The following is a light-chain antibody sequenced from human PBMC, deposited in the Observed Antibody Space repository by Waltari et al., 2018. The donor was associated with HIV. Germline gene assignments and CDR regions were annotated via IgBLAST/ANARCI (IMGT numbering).Light chain of an antibody. CDR2: DTT. J-gene: IGLJ2*01. Sequence: QAVVTQEPSLTVSPGGTVTLTFGPSTGVVTSCPWPYWFQQKPGQAPRPLIYDTTNKHSWSPARFSGSLLGGKAVLTLSGAQPEDEADYYCSLSFGGAAVFGGGTHVTVL. V-gene: IGLV7-46*01. CDR1: TGVVTSCPW. CDR3: SLSFGGAAV.